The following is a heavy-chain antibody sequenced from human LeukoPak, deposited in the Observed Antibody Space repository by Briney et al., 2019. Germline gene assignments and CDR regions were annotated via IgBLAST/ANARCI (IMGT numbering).Heavy chain of an antibody. D-gene: IGHD2-2*02. CDR3: AKDRGYCSSTSCYTGDY. V-gene: IGHV3-23*01. CDR1: GFTFSSYA. CDR2: ISGSGGST. J-gene: IGHJ4*02. Sequence: PGGSLRLSCAASGFTFSSYAMSWVRQAPGKGLEWVSAISGSGGSTYYADSVKGRFTISRDNSKNTLYLQMNSLRAEDTAVYYCAKDRGYCSSTSCYTGDYWGQGTLVTVSS.